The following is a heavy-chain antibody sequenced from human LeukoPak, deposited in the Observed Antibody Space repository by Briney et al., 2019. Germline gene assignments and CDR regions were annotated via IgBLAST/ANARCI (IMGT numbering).Heavy chain of an antibody. Sequence: GSLRLSCVASGFTLDNYNFNWVRQAPGKGLEWVASIRSYSSYIHYADSVKGRFTISRDDAKKSLYLQMNSLRAEDTAVYFCARYAEVYYYIDVWGTGTTVTVSS. V-gene: IGHV3-21*01. D-gene: IGHD2-8*01. J-gene: IGHJ6*03. CDR1: GFTLDNYN. CDR2: IRSYSSYI. CDR3: ARYAEVYYYIDV.